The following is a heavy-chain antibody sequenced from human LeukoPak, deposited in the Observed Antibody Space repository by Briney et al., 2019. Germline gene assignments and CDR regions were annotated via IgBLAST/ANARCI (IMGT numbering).Heavy chain of an antibody. J-gene: IGHJ4*02. CDR2: INSDGSST. V-gene: IGHV3-74*01. D-gene: IGHD5-12*01. CDR3: ARAIEATRRSTGTCNYFDY. Sequence: GGSLRLSCAASGFTFSSYWMHWVRQAPGKGLVWVSRINSDGSSTSYADSVKGRFTISRDNAKNTLYLQMNSLRAEDTAVYYCARAIEATRRSTGTCNYFDYWGQGTLVTVSS. CDR1: GFTFSSYW.